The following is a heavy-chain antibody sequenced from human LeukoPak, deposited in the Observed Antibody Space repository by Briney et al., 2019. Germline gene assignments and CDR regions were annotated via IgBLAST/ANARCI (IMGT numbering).Heavy chain of an antibody. D-gene: IGHD3-10*02. CDR3: AELGITMIGGV. CDR1: GFSFSNYN. J-gene: IGHJ6*04. V-gene: IGHV3-48*03. Sequence: GGSLRLSCEASGFSFSNYNMNWVRQAPGKGLEWVSYISSSGSTIYYADSVKGRFTISRDNAKNSLYLQMNSLRAEDTAVYYCAELGITMIGGVWGKGTTVTISS. CDR2: ISSSGSTI.